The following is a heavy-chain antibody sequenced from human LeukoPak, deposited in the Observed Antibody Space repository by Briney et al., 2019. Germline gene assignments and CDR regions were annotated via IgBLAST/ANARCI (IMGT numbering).Heavy chain of an antibody. Sequence: SETLSLTCTVSGGSISSYYWNWVRQPPGKGLEWIGNIYYSGSTNYNPSLKSRVTISLDTSKFQFSLRLNSVTAADTAVYYCARDYLGGNPDAFDIWGQGTMVTVSS. CDR3: ARDYLGGNPDAFDI. CDR2: IYYSGST. CDR1: GGSISSYY. D-gene: IGHD4-23*01. J-gene: IGHJ3*02. V-gene: IGHV4-59*12.